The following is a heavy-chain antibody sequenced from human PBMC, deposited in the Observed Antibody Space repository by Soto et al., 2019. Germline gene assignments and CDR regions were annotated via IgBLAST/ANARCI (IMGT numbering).Heavy chain of an antibody. CDR1: GFTFDDFA. D-gene: IGHD6-13*01. CDR3: AKSVCWWAAGGAYYDYGMDV. Sequence: GGSLRLWWAASGFTFDDFAMRRVRQAPGKGLEWDSGISWNSGSIGYADSVKGRFTISRDNSKNTVFLQMNSLRAEDTAVYYCAKSVCWWAAGGAYYDYGMDVLGQRPSVTGTS. J-gene: IGHJ6*01. V-gene: IGHV3-9*01. CDR2: ISWNSGSI.